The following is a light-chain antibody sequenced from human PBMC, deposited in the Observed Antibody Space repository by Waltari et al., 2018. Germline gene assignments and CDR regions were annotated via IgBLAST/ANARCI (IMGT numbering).Light chain of an antibody. CDR3: CSYAGRKTLI. J-gene: IGLJ2*01. CDR2: EFV. CDR1: NRDIGDYNY. Sequence: QSALTQPASVSGSPGQSITISCTGTNRDIGDYNYLSWYQQHPGRVPTLIIYEFVKRPSGISDRFSGSKAGNTASLTISGLQPEDESHYFCCSYAGRKTLIFGGGTELTV. V-gene: IGLV2-23*02.